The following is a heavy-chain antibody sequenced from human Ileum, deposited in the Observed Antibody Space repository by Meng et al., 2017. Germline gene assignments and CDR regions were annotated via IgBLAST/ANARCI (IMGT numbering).Heavy chain of an antibody. Sequence: GESLKISCAASGFTFSDYYMSWIRQAPGKGLEWISFISGSGTSIYYADSVKGRFTISRDNAKNSLYLQMNSLRVEDTAVYYCARDHSFAVRGGSFDPWGQGNLVTVSS. CDR2: ISGSGTSI. D-gene: IGHD3-10*01. CDR3: ARDHSFAVRGGSFDP. CDR1: GFTFSDYY. V-gene: IGHV3-11*04. J-gene: IGHJ5*02.